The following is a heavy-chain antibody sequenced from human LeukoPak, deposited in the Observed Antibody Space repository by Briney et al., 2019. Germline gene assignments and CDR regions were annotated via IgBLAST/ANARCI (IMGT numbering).Heavy chain of an antibody. D-gene: IGHD2-2*01. Sequence: SETLSLTCTVSGGSISSSSYYWGWIRQPPGRGLEWIGSIYYSGSTYYNPSLKSRVTISVDTSKNQFSLKLSSVAAADTAVYYCARQLGYCSSTSCYADKVDYWGQGTLVTVSS. CDR1: GGSISSSSYY. V-gene: IGHV4-39*01. J-gene: IGHJ4*02. CDR2: IYYSGST. CDR3: ARQLGYCSSTSCYADKVDY.